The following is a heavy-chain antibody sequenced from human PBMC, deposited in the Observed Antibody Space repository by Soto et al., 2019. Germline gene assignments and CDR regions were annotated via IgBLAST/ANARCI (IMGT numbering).Heavy chain of an antibody. CDR2: LYSGGST. CDR1: GFIVSNNY. CDR3: ARGADDYGDCFDY. V-gene: IGHV3-53*01. J-gene: IGHJ4*02. D-gene: IGHD4-17*01. Sequence: GGSLRLSCAASGFIVSNNYMNWVRQAPGKGLEWVSILYSGGSTYYADSVRGRFTISRVNSQNTLYLQMNNLGAEDTAVYYCARGADDYGDCFDYWGQGDLVPVSS.